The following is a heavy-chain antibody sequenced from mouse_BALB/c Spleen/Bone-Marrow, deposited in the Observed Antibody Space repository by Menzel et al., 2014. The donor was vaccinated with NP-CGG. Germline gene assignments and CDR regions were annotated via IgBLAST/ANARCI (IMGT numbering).Heavy chain of an antibody. V-gene: IGHV1-69*02. CDR2: IYPSDSYT. D-gene: IGHD6-5*01. CDR1: GYTFTSYW. Sequence: QVQLQQPGAELVRPGASLKLSCKASGYTFTSYWINWVKQRPGQGLEWIGNIYPSDSYTNYNQRFKDKATLPVDKSSSSAYMQLSSPTSEDSAVYYCTRSYANYFDYWGQGTTLTVSS. J-gene: IGHJ2*01. CDR3: TRSYANYFDY.